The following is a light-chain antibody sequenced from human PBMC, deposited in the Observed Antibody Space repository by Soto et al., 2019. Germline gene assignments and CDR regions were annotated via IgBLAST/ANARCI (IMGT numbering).Light chain of an antibody. CDR1: QSVRGL. CDR3: QQHHDWPLT. J-gene: IGKJ4*01. V-gene: IGKV3-11*01. CDR2: DAS. Sequence: VLTQSPVTRSLAPGERATLSCRASQSVRGLLAWYQHKPGQAPRLLIYDASNRATGISPRFSASGSGTEFTLTISSLQPEDFAVYYCQQHHDWPLTFGGGTKVDIK.